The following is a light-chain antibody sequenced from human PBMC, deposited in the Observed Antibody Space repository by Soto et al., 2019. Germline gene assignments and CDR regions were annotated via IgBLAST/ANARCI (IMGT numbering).Light chain of an antibody. CDR1: QSINSRS. CDR3: QQYVASPYT. J-gene: IGKJ2*01. Sequence: DIVLTQSPGTLSLSPGERATLSCGASQSINSRSLAWYQQKPGQAPRLLIYDASSRATGIPDRFSASGSGTDFTLTISSREPEHFAVYYCQQYVASPYTFGQGTKVDSK. CDR2: DAS. V-gene: IGKV3-20*01.